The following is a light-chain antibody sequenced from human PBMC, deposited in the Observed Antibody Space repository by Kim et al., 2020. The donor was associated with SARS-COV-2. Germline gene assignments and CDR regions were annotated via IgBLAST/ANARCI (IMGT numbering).Light chain of an antibody. Sequence: DVQMTQSPSSLSASIGDSVTITCRTTQGITKYLAWYQQKPGKVPQLLIYAASALHSGVPSRFRGSGSGTDFTLTISSLQPEDVATYYCQKYDTAPFTFGPVTKVDIK. V-gene: IGKV1-27*01. CDR1: QGITKY. CDR2: AAS. J-gene: IGKJ3*01. CDR3: QKYDTAPFT.